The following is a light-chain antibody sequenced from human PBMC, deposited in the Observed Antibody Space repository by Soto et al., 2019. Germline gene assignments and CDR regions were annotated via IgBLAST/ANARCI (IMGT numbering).Light chain of an antibody. J-gene: IGKJ5*01. CDR2: LGS. CDR1: QSLLHSNGYNY. CDR3: MQALQTPA. Sequence: DIVMTQSPLSLPVTPGEPASISCRSSQSLLHSNGYNYLDWYLQKPGQSPQLLIYLGSNRASGVPDGVSGSGSGTDFTLTISRVEAEDVGVYYCMQALQTPAFGQGTRLEIK. V-gene: IGKV2-28*01.